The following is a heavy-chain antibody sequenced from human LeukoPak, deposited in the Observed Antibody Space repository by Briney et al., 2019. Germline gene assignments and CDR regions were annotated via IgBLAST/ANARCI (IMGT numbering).Heavy chain of an antibody. J-gene: IGHJ4*02. CDR1: GFTFSSYS. D-gene: IGHD3-22*01. V-gene: IGHV3-48*04. CDR3: ERDRRGGESYDVVDY. Sequence: GGPLRLSCAASGFTFSSYSMNWVRQAPGKGLEWVSYISSSGSTIYYADSVKGRFTISRDNARNSLYLQMNSLRVDDTAVYYCERDRRGGESYDVVDYWGQGTLVTVSS. CDR2: ISSSGSTI.